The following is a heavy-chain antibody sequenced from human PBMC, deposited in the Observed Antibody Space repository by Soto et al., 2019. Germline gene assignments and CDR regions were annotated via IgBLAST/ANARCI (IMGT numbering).Heavy chain of an antibody. Sequence: EVQLVESGGGLVKPGGSLRLSCAASGFTFSSYSMNWVRQAPGKGLEWVSSISSSSSYIYYADSVKGRFTISRDNAKNSLYLQMNSLRAEDTAVYYCARERGGSADAFDICGQGTMVTVSS. CDR3: ARERGGSADAFDI. D-gene: IGHD5-12*01. CDR2: ISSSSSYI. J-gene: IGHJ3*02. V-gene: IGHV3-21*01. CDR1: GFTFSSYS.